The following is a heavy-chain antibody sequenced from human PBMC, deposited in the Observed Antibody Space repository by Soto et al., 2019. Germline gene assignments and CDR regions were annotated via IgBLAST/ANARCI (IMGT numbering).Heavy chain of an antibody. D-gene: IGHD7-27*01. CDR1: GGSISSYY. Sequence: SETLSLTCTVSGGSISSYYWSWIRQPPGKGLEWIGYIYYSGSTNYNPSLKSRVTISVDTSKNQFSLRLTSVTAADTAVYYCARGRDEYKLGNVWGPGTTVTVSS. CDR2: IYYSGST. V-gene: IGHV4-59*12. J-gene: IGHJ6*02. CDR3: ARGRDEYKLGNV.